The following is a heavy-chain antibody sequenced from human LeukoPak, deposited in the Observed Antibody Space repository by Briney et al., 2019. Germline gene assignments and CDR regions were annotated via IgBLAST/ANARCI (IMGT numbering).Heavy chain of an antibody. CDR3: AKGSGSYPRNNWFDP. CDR2: ISGSGGST. D-gene: IGHD1-26*01. V-gene: IGHV3-23*01. J-gene: IGHJ5*02. Sequence: GGSLRLSCAASGFTFSSYAMSWVRQAPGKGLEWVSAISGSGGSTYYADSVKGRFTISRDNSKNTLYLQMNSLRAEDTAVYYCAKGSGSYPRNNWFDPWGQGTLVTVSS. CDR1: GFTFSSYA.